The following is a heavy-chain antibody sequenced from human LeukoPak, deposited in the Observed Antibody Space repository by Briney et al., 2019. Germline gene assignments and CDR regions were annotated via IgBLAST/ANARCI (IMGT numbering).Heavy chain of an antibody. CDR2: IYPADSDT. J-gene: IGHJ4*02. V-gene: IGHV5-51*01. Sequence: GESLKISCEASGYSFRNYWIAWVRQMPGKGPECMGLIYPADSDTRYSPSFQGQVTISADKSISTAYLQWSSLKASDTAMYYCARLRAAAELSFDYWGQGTLVTVSS. CDR1: GYSFRNYW. D-gene: IGHD6-13*01. CDR3: ARLRAAAELSFDY.